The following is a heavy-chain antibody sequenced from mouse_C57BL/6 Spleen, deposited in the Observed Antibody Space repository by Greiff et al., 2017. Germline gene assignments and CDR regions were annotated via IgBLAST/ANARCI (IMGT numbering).Heavy chain of an antibody. CDR3: ARSDRYFDV. CDR2: INPSSGYT. CDR1: GYTFTSYT. Sequence: QVQLKESGAELARPGASVKMSCKASGYTFTSYTMHWVKQRPGQGLEWIGYINPSSGYTKYNQKFKDKATLTADKSSSTAYMQLSSLTSEDSAVYYCARSDRYFDVWGTGTTVTVSS. J-gene: IGHJ1*03. V-gene: IGHV1-4*01.